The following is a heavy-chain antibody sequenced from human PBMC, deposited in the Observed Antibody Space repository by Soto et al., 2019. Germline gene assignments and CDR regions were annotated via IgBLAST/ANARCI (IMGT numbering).Heavy chain of an antibody. D-gene: IGHD3-22*01. V-gene: IGHV1-3*01. CDR2: INAGNGNT. J-gene: IGHJ4*02. Sequence: QVQLVQSGAEVKKPGASVKVSCKASGYTFTRYNMHWVRQAPGQRLEWMGWINAGNGNTKYSQKFQGRVTITRDTSANTDYMELSSMMSEDTGVYYCARPKYYDDCLDYWGQGTLVTVSS. CDR1: GYTFTRYN. CDR3: ARPKYYDDCLDY.